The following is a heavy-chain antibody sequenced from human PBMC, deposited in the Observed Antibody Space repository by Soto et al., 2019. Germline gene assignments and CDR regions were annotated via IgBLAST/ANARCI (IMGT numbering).Heavy chain of an antibody. D-gene: IGHD6-6*01. V-gene: IGHV4-39*01. J-gene: IGHJ4*02. CDR3: ARQVYSSSIADFDY. Sequence: AETLSLTCTVSGGSIISSSYYWCCMRQGPGKGLEWIGSIYYSGSTYYNPSLKSRVTISVDTSKNQFSLKLSSVTAADTAVYYCARQVYSSSIADFDYWGQGTLVTVSS. CDR2: IYYSGST. CDR1: GGSIISSSYY.